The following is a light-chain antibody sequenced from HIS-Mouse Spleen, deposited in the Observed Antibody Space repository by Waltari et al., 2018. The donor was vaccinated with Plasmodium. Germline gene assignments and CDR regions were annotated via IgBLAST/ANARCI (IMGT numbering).Light chain of an antibody. Sequence: DIQMTQSPSTLPASVGDRVTIPCRASQSISSRLAWYQQNPGKAPKLLIYKASSLESGVPSRFSGSGSGTEFTLTISSLQPDDFATYYCQQYNSYSWTFGQGTKVEIK. CDR2: KAS. V-gene: IGKV1-5*03. J-gene: IGKJ1*01. CDR1: QSISSR. CDR3: QQYNSYSWT.